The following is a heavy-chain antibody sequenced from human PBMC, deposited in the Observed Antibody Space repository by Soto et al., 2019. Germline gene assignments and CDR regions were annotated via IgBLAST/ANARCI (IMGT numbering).Heavy chain of an antibody. D-gene: IGHD3-16*01. CDR2: ISGSGGRS. V-gene: IGHV3-23*01. J-gene: IGHJ4*02. CDR3: AKAYFVWSSEQPYYFDY. CDR1: GFTFSNYA. Sequence: EVQLLDSGGGLVQPGGSLRLSCAASGFTFSNYAMTWVRQGPGKGLEWVSGISGSGGRSYYADSVKGRFTISRDNSKSTLYLKMNSVRGEDTAVYYCAKAYFVWSSEQPYYFDYWGQGTLVTVSS.